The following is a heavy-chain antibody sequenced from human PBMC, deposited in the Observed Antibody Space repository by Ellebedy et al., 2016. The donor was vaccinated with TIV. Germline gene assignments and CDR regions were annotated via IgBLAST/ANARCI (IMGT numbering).Heavy chain of an antibody. CDR3: ARDGYFHDGFDY. D-gene: IGHD2-15*01. V-gene: IGHV3-74*01. Sequence: FTFSRDNAKNTLYLQMNSLRVEDTAVYYCARDGYFHDGFDYWGQGTPVTVSS. J-gene: IGHJ4*02.